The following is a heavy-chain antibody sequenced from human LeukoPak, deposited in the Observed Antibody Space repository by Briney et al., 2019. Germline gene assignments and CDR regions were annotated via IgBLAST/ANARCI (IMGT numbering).Heavy chain of an antibody. J-gene: IGHJ3*02. V-gene: IGHV4-59*11. CDR2: IYYSGST. CDR3: ARDYLGGNPDAFDI. Sequence: RSSETLSLTCTVSGGSISSHYWSWIRQPPGKGLEWIGYIYYSGSTNYNPSLKSRVTISVDTSKNQFSLKLSSVTAADTAVYYCARDYLGGNPDAFDIWGQGTMVTVSS. CDR1: GGSISSHY. D-gene: IGHD4-23*01.